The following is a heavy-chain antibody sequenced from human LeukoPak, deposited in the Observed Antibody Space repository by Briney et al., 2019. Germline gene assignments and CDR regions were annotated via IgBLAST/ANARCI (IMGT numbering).Heavy chain of an antibody. CDR3: ASSRPGPRSGSYPR. V-gene: IGHV4-30-4*01. D-gene: IGHD1-26*01. CDR1: GGSISSGDYY. CDR2: IYYSGST. J-gene: IGHJ4*02. Sequence: PSETLSLTCTVSGGSISSGDYYWSWIRQPPGKGLEWIGYIYYSGSTYYNPSLKSRVTISVDTSKNQFSLKLSSVTAADTAVYYCASSRPGPRSGSYPRWGQGTLVTVSS.